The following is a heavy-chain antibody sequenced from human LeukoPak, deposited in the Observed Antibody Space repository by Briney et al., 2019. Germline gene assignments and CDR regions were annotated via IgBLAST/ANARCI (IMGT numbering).Heavy chain of an antibody. J-gene: IGHJ4*02. CDR2: IYYSGST. Sequence: PSETLSLTCTVSGGSISSGGYYWSWIRQHPGKGLEWIGYIYYSGSTYYNPSLKSRVTISVDTSENQFSLKLSSVTAADTAVYYCARENTVVTNYFDYWGQGTLVTVSS. V-gene: IGHV4-31*03. CDR1: GGSISSGGYY. CDR3: ARENTVVTNYFDY. D-gene: IGHD4-23*01.